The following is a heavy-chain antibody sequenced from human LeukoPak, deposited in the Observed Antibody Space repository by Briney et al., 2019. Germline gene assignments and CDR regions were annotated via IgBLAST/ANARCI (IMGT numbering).Heavy chain of an antibody. CDR2: IKSKTDGGTT. CDR1: GFTSSNAW. V-gene: IGHV3-15*01. CDR3: TTTYYYGSGSYYYYYMDV. D-gene: IGHD3-10*01. Sequence: GGSLRLSCAASGFTSSNAWMSWVRQAPGKGLEWVGRIKSKTDGGTTDYAAPVKGRFTISRDGSKNTLYLQMNSLKTEDTAVYYCTTTYYYGSGSYYYYYMDVWGKGTTVTISS. J-gene: IGHJ6*03.